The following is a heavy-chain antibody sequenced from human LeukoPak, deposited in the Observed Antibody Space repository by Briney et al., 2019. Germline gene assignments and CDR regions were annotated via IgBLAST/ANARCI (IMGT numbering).Heavy chain of an antibody. V-gene: IGHV1-46*01. CDR2: INPSGGST. D-gene: IGHD1-14*01. CDR1: GYTFTSYY. CDR3: ARHTSWYPNDY. J-gene: IGHJ4*02. Sequence: GASVKVSCKASGYTFTSYYMHWVRQAPGQGLEWMGIINPSGGSTSYAQKFQGRVTMTRATSLSTVYMELSGLRSDDTAVYYCARHTSWYPNDYWGQGTLVTVSS.